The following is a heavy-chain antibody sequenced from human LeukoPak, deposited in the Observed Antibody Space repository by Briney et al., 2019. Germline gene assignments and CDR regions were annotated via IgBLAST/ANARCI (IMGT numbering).Heavy chain of an antibody. CDR3: ARVNGDYERGGAPDY. V-gene: IGHV3-21*01. CDR2: ISSSSIYI. Sequence: GGSLRLSCAASGITFSTYTMNWVRQAPGKGLEWVASISSSSIYIYYTDSVKGRFTISRDNARNSVYLQMNNLRAEDTAVYYCARVNGDYERGGAPDYWVQGTLVTVSS. J-gene: IGHJ4*02. CDR1: GITFSTYT. D-gene: IGHD4-17*01.